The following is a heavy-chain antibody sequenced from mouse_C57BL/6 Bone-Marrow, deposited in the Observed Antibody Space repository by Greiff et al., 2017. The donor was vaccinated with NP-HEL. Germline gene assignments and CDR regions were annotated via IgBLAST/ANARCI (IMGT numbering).Heavy chain of an antibody. Sequence: QVQLQQPGAELVKPGASVKLSCKASGYTFTSYWMQWVKQRPGQGLEWIGEIDPSDSYTNYNQKFKGKATLTVDPSSSTAYMQLSSLTSEDSAVYYCARSYYGYDRAWFAYWGQGTLVTVSA. V-gene: IGHV1-50*01. CDR1: GYTFTSYW. CDR3: ARSYYGYDRAWFAY. CDR2: IDPSDSYT. D-gene: IGHD2-9*01. J-gene: IGHJ3*01.